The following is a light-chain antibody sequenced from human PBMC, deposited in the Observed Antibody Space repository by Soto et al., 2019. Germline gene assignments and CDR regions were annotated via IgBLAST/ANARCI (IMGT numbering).Light chain of an antibody. V-gene: IGKV1-5*03. Sequence: DIQMTQSPSTLSASVGDRVTITCRASQSISSWLAWYQQKPGKAPKLLIYKASSLESGVPSRFSGSGSGTEFTLTISSLQPDDFATYYCQQYNNYLITFGQGTRLEIK. CDR3: QQYNNYLIT. CDR1: QSISSW. J-gene: IGKJ5*01. CDR2: KAS.